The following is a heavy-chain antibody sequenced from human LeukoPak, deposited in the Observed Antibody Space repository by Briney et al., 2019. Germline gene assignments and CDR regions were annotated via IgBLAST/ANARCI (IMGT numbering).Heavy chain of an antibody. V-gene: IGHV1-18*01. D-gene: IGHD2-2*01. CDR1: GYRFTSYG. Sequence: ASVKVSCKASGYRFTSYGISWMRQAPGQGLEWMGWISGYNGNTNYAQKLQGRVTMTTGTSTGTAYMELRSLRSDDTAVYYCAREYCSTTRCYMADYWGQGTLVTVSS. CDR3: AREYCSTTRCYMADY. J-gene: IGHJ4*02. CDR2: ISGYNGNT.